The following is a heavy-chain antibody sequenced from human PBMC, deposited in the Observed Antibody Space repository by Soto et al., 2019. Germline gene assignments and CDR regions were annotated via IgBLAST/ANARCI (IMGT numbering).Heavy chain of an antibody. CDR3: ARAKEYTRSSGMDV. CDR1: GDSVSSNSAA. J-gene: IGHJ6*02. V-gene: IGHV6-1*01. Sequence: SQTLSLTCAISGDSVSSNSAAWNWIRQSPSRGLEWLGRTYKRTKWYSDYSLSVKSRITINPDTSKNQISLQLNSVTNENTAQYYCARAKEYTRSSGMDVWGQGTTVTVSS. CDR2: TYKRTKWYS. D-gene: IGHD6-6*01.